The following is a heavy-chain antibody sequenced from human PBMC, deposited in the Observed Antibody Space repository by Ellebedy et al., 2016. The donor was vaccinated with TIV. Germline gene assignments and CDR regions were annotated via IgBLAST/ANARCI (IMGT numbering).Heavy chain of an antibody. J-gene: IGHJ4*02. Sequence: GESLKISCAASGFTFSSYAMSWVRQAPGKGLEWVSAISGSGGSTYYADSVKGRFTISRDNSKNTLYLQMNSLRAEDTAVYYCAKDFWSGYWVYWGQGTLVTVSS. CDR3: AKDFWSGYWVY. D-gene: IGHD3-3*01. CDR1: GFTFSSYA. CDR2: ISGSGGST. V-gene: IGHV3-23*01.